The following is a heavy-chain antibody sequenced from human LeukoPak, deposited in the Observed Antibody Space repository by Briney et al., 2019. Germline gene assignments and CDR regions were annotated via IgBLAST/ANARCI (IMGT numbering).Heavy chain of an antibody. Sequence: GGSLILSCAASGFTFSIYWLHWVRQAPGKGLVWVSLIYSVGISTSYADSVKGRFTISRDNAKNTLNLQMNSLRAEDTAVYYCARDLGQYYDTSDNWFDPWSQGTLVTVSA. CDR2: IYSVGIST. D-gene: IGHD3-22*01. CDR1: GFTFSIYW. J-gene: IGHJ5*02. CDR3: ARDLGQYYDTSDNWFDP. V-gene: IGHV3-74*01.